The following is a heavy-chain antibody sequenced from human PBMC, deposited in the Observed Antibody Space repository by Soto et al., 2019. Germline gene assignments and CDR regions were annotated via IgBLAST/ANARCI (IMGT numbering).Heavy chain of an antibody. CDR3: ARNPSYSSSWWGYYYHYMDV. CDR1: GYTFTSYG. Sequence: ASVNVSCKASGYTFTSYGISWVRQAPGQGLEWMGWISAYNGNTNYAQKLQGRVTMTTDTSTSTAYMELRSLRSDDTAVYYCARNPSYSSSWWGYYYHYMDVWGKGTTVTVSS. D-gene: IGHD6-13*01. J-gene: IGHJ6*03. CDR2: ISAYNGNT. V-gene: IGHV1-18*01.